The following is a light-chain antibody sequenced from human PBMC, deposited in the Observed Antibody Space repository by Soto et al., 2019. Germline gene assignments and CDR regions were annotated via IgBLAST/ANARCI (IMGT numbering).Light chain of an antibody. CDR2: GAS. J-gene: IGKJ1*01. Sequence: EIVLTQSPGTLSLSPGERATLSCRASQSVSNNYLAWYQRKPGQAPRLLIYGASSRATGIPGRFSGSGSGTDFTLTITRLEPEDFAVYYCQQHGSSPPTFGQGTKVEIK. V-gene: IGKV3-20*01. CDR1: QSVSNNY. CDR3: QQHGSSPPT.